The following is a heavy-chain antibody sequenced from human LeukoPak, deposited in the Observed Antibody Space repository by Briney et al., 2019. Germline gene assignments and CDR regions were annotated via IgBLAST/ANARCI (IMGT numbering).Heavy chain of an antibody. J-gene: IGHJ4*02. Sequence: GGSLRLSCAASGFTFSNHGMNWVRQAPGKGLEWVSGISPSGDITYYADSVKGRFTISRDNSKNTLYLQMNSLRAEDTAVYYCAKSIRITMVRGVAVDYWGQGTLVTVSS. D-gene: IGHD3-10*01. CDR3: AKSIRITMVRGVAVDY. CDR1: GFTFSNHG. V-gene: IGHV3-23*01. CDR2: ISPSGDIT.